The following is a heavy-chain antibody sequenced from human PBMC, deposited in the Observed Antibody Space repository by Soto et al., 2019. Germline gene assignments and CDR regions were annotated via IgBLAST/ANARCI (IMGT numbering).Heavy chain of an antibody. V-gene: IGHV3-30*18. Sequence: GGSLILSCAASGFTFSNYDMHWVRQAPGKGLEWVALISYDGSKKYYADSVKGRFTIARDNSNNTLYLQMNSLRGEDTAVFYCAKDSAQLPAYLDYWGQGTLVTVSS. CDR1: GFTFSNYD. J-gene: IGHJ4*02. D-gene: IGHD1-1*01. CDR3: AKDSAQLPAYLDY. CDR2: ISYDGSKK.